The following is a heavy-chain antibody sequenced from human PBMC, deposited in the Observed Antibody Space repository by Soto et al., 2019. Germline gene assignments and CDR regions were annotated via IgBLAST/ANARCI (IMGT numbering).Heavy chain of an antibody. V-gene: IGHV3-23*01. CDR1: GFTLKDCA. Sequence: PGGSLRLSCSTSGFTLKDCAISWVRQAPGKGLEWVSGISGSGGATYCTDSVEGRFTISKDLSKNTVSIQMTGLRVDDTAVYYCSRTRTAFYRCYFDSWGQGALVTVSS. J-gene: IGHJ4*02. CDR2: ISGSGGAT. CDR3: SRTRTAFYRCYFDS. D-gene: IGHD2-21*02.